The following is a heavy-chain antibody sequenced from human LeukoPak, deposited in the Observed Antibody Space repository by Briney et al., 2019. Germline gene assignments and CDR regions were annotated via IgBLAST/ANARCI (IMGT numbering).Heavy chain of an antibody. D-gene: IGHD1-26*01. CDR1: GGSISSSNW. CDR3: ASNPEWEWEGFDY. J-gene: IGHJ4*02. Sequence: SETLSLTCAVSGGSISSSNWWSWVRQPPGKGLEWIGEMHHSGSTNFNSSLKSRVTISVDKSKNQFSLKLSSVTAADTAVYYCASNPEWEWEGFDYWGQGTLVTVSS. CDR2: MHHSGST. V-gene: IGHV4-4*02.